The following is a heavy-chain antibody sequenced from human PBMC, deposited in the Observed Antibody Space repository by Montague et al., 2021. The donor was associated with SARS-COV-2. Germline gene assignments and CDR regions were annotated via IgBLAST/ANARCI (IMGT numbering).Heavy chain of an antibody. CDR3: ARGTNRVFTCDYASGGYASDY. D-gene: IGHD3-22*01. CDR2: INHSGST. CDR1: GGSFSGYY. J-gene: IGHJ4*02. Sequence: SETLSLTCAVYGGSFSGYYWSWIRQPPGKGLEWIGEINHSGSTKYSPSLKSRVTISVDTSKNQFSLKLSSVTVADTAVYYCARGTNRVFTCDYASGGYASDYWGQGTLVTVSS. V-gene: IGHV4-34*01.